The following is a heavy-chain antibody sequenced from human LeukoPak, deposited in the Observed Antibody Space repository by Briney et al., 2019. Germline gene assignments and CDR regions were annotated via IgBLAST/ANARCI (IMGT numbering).Heavy chain of an antibody. D-gene: IGHD4/OR15-4a*01. J-gene: IGHJ4*02. CDR3: ARDGSYGGDRPLDY. V-gene: IGHV4-34*01. Sequence: SETLSLTCAVYGASFNTYYWSWVRQSPEKGLEWIGDINHSGTNNYNPSLKSRVTISVDTSKNQFSLKLTSVTAADTAVYYCARDGSYGGDRPLDYWGQGTLVTVSS. CDR1: GASFNTYY. CDR2: INHSGTN.